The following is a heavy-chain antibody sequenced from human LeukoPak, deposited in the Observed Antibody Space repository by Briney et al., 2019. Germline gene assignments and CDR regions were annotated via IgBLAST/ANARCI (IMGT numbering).Heavy chain of an antibody. J-gene: IGHJ4*02. CDR2: MYYTGRS. D-gene: IGHD2-8*01. Sequence: SETLSPACTISGASVSSTCYWGWIRQPPGKGLEWIGNMYYTGRSHYNPSLKSRVTMSVDRSKNQFSLKLSSVTAADTAVYYCARHKDLVYIPGVVVHWGQGTLVTVSS. CDR3: ARHKDLVYIPGVVVH. CDR1: GASVSSTCY. V-gene: IGHV4-39*01.